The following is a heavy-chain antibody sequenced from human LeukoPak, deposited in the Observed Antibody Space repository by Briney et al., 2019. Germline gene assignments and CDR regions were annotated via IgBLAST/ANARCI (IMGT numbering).Heavy chain of an antibody. Sequence: GESLRLSCAGSGFTLSIYAMSCVRHAPGKGLEWVSAISGNVYNTYYADSVKGRFTISSESSGNTLYLQMHNLRAEDTAVYYCAKGVRLWFAFYFDYWGQGTLVTVSS. V-gene: IGHV3-23*01. D-gene: IGHD3-10*01. CDR3: AKGVRLWFAFYFDY. CDR1: GFTLSIYA. CDR2: ISGNVYNT. J-gene: IGHJ4*02.